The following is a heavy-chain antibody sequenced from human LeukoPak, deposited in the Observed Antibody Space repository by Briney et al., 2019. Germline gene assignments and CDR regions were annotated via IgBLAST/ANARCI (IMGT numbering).Heavy chain of an antibody. D-gene: IGHD4-11*01. CDR3: ARVGTDYSNREGFDY. CDR1: GYTFTSYG. Sequence: ASVKVSREASGYTFTSYGISWVRQAPGQGLEWMGWISAYNGNTNYAQKLQGRVTMTTDTSTSTAYMELRSLRSDDTAVYYCARVGTDYSNREGFDYWGQGTLVTVSS. J-gene: IGHJ4*02. V-gene: IGHV1-18*01. CDR2: ISAYNGNT.